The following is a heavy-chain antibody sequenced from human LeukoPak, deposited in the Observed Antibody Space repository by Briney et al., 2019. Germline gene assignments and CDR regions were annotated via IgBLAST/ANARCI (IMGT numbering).Heavy chain of an antibody. D-gene: IGHD3-3*01. CDR2: IDGGGTIT. J-gene: IGHJ4*02. CDR1: AFTFSDYY. Sequence: GGSLRLSCAASAFTFSDYYMSWIRQVPGKGLEWLSYIDGGGTITYYAAFEEGRFTISRDNAKNSVYLQMDSLRAEDTAVYYCARDRGYGSGYYFDNWGQGTLVTVSS. CDR3: ARDRGYGSGYYFDN. V-gene: IGHV3-11*04.